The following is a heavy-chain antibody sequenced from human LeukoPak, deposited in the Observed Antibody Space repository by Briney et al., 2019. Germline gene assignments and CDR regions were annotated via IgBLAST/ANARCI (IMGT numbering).Heavy chain of an antibody. CDR2: IIPIFGTA. Sequence: SVKVSCKASGGTFSSYAISWVRQAPRQGLEWMGGIIPIFGTANYAQKFQGRVTITTDESTSTAYMELSSLRSEDTAVYYCANEGYYYDSSGYLDYWGQGTLVTVSS. V-gene: IGHV1-69*05. D-gene: IGHD3-22*01. J-gene: IGHJ4*02. CDR3: ANEGYYYDSSGYLDY. CDR1: GGTFSSYA.